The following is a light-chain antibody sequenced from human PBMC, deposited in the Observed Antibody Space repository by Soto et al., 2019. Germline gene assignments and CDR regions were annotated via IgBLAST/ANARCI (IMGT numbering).Light chain of an antibody. Sequence: EVVVTQSPATLSVSPGERASLSCRASQSITSSFLAWYQQKPGQAPRLLIYGASSRATGIPDRFSGTGSETDFTLTINRLEPEDFAVYYCQQYENSPITFGQGTRLEIK. CDR2: GAS. J-gene: IGKJ5*01. CDR1: QSITSSF. V-gene: IGKV3-20*01. CDR3: QQYENSPIT.